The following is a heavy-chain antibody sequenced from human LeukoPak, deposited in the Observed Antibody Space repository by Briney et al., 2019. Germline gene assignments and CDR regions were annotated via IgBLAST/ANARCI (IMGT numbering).Heavy chain of an antibody. D-gene: IGHD3-22*01. CDR2: LRNDGTNK. J-gene: IGHJ1*01. CDR1: GFSVSSYG. Sequence: PGGSLRLSCAASGFSVSSYGIHWVRQAPGKGLEWVAFLRNDGTNKHYADSVKGRFTISRDNYKNTVYLEINSLRAEDTAMYYCRRDDYYDGSRYSEYFQHWGQGTLVTVSS. V-gene: IGHV3-30*02. CDR3: RRDDYYDGSRYSEYFQH.